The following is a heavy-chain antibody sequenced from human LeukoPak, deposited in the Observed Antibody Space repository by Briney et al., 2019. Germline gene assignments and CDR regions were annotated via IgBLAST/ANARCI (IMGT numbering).Heavy chain of an antibody. Sequence: GGSLRLSCAASGFIFNNYAMDWVRQAPGKGLEWVAFIRYDGSNEYYADSVKGRFTISRDNSENTLYLQMNSLRGDDTAVYYCTRDFMYYDSTNWFDPRGQGTLVTVSS. CDR1: GFIFNNYA. D-gene: IGHD3-22*01. V-gene: IGHV3-30*02. CDR3: TRDFMYYDSTNWFDP. J-gene: IGHJ5*02. CDR2: IRYDGSNE.